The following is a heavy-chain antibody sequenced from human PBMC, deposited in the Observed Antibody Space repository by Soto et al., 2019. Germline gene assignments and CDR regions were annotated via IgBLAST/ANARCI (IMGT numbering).Heavy chain of an antibody. D-gene: IGHD1-26*01. J-gene: IGHJ6*02. V-gene: IGHV3-23*01. CDR3: AKDGASGSYPPYYYFGMDV. CDR1: GFTFSRYG. Sequence: EVQLLESGGGLVKPGGSLRLSCEASGFTFSRYGMSWVRQAPGRGLQWVAGISVSGDNTSYADSARGRFTIYRDNSKNTLYLQMNSLRAEDTALYYCAKDGASGSYPPYYYFGMDVWGQGTTVTVSS. CDR2: ISVSGDNT.